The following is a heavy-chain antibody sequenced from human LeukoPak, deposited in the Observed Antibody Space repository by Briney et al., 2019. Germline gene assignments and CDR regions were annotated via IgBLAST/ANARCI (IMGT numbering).Heavy chain of an antibody. Sequence: SETLSLTCTVSGASISSGSYFWSWIRQPAGKGLEWIGRIYTSGSTNYNPSLKSRVTISVDTSKNQFSLKLRPVTAADTAVYYCARALCINGIREWFDPWGQGTLVTVSS. V-gene: IGHV4-61*02. D-gene: IGHD2-8*01. CDR1: GASISSGSYF. CDR3: ARALCINGIREWFDP. CDR2: IYTSGST. J-gene: IGHJ5*02.